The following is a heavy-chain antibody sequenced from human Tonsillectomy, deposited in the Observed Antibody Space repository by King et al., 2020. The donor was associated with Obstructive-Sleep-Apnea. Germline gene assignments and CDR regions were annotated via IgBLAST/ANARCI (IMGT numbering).Heavy chain of an antibody. J-gene: IGHJ4*02. Sequence: QLVQSGGHLVKPGGSLRLSCAASGSSFSDYYMSWIRKAPGKGLEWVSFISSTGITIDYDDSVKGRFTIARDNGKNSLYLQMNSLRAEDTAVYYCTRDGAAAAVNYGGQETLVTVPS. CDR3: TRDGAAAAVNY. V-gene: IGHV3-11*01. CDR1: GSSFSDYY. CDR2: ISSTGITI. D-gene: IGHD6-13*01.